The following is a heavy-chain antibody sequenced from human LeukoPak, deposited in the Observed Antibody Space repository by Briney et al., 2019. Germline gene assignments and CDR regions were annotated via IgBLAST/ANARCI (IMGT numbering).Heavy chain of an antibody. CDR1: GFTFSSYA. CDR3: ARARLEWLSPGYYYYMDV. D-gene: IGHD3-3*01. J-gene: IGHJ6*03. V-gene: IGHV3-23*01. Sequence: HSGGSLRLSCAASGFTFSSYAMSWVRQAPGKGLEWVSAISGSGGSPYYADSVKGRFTISRDNSKNTLYLQMNSLRAEDTAVYYCARARLEWLSPGYYYYMDVWGKGTTVTVSS. CDR2: ISGSGGSP.